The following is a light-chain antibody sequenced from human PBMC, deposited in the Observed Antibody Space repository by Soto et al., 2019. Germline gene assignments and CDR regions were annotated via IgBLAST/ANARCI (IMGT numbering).Light chain of an antibody. J-gene: IGKJ1*01. Sequence: DIVMTQSPLSLPVTPGEPASISCRSSQSLLHSNGYNYLDWYLQKPGQSPQLLIYLGSSRASGVPDRFSGGVSGTDFTLKISRVEAEDVGIYYCMQALQTPPTFGQGTKVDIK. V-gene: IGKV2-28*01. CDR3: MQALQTPPT. CDR1: QSLLHSNGYNY. CDR2: LGS.